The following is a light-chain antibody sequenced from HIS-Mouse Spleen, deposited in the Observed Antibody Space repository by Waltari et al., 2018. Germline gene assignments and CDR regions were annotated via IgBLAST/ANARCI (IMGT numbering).Light chain of an antibody. Sequence: QSALTQPRSVSGSPGQSVTIHCTGPSSDVGGYHYFSWYQQHPGKAPKLMIYDVSKRPSGVPDRFSGSKSGNTASLTISGLQAEDEADYYCCSYAGSYTLVFGGGTKLTVL. CDR1: SSDVGGYHY. J-gene: IGLJ2*01. V-gene: IGLV2-11*01. CDR3: CSYAGSYTLV. CDR2: DVS.